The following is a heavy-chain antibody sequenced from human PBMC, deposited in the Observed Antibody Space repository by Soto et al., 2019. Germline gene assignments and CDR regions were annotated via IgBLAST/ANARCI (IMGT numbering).Heavy chain of an antibody. CDR3: ARYAYYVSGNHLY. CDR2: VYYSGIT. V-gene: IGHV4-39*07. J-gene: IGHJ4*02. CDR1: GDSVNSNNVY. D-gene: IGHD3-10*01. Sequence: PSETLSLTCTVSGDSVNSNNVYWGWVRQPPGRRLEFIGNVYYSGITYYNPAFESRVTISVDTSKNQFSLRLSFVTAADTAVYYCARYAYYVSGNHLYWGQGTLVTVSS.